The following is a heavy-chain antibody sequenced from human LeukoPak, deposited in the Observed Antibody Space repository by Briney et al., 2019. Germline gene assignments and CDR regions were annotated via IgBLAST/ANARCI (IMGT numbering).Heavy chain of an antibody. CDR2: IHPGDSDI. V-gene: IGHV5-51*01. J-gene: IGHJ3*01. CDR3: ARQGGSATLGAFNV. CDR1: GYSFNNYW. D-gene: IGHD3-10*01. Sequence: GESLKISCQGSGYSFNNYWIGWMRQMPGNGLEWMGIIHPGDSDIRYSPSFQGLVTISADMSVSTAYLQWNSLKASDTAKYYCARQGGSATLGAFNVWGQGTVVTVSS.